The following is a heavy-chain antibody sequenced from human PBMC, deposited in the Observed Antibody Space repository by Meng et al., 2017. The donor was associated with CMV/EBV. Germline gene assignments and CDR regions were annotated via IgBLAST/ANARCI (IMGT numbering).Heavy chain of an antibody. CDR3: ARTFTSGSYSNPDY. J-gene: IGHJ4*02. Sequence: ERQLVDAGGGLVKPGGALRLSCAASGFTFSSYSINWVRQAPAKGLEWVSSISSSSSYIYYADSVKGRFTISRDNAKNSLYLQMNSLRAEDTAVYYCARTFTSGSYSNPDYWGQGTLVTVAS. V-gene: IGHV3-21*01. CDR1: GFTFSSYS. D-gene: IGHD1-26*01. CDR2: ISSSSSYI.